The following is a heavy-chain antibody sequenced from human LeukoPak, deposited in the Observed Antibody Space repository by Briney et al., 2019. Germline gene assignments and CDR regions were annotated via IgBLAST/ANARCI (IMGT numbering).Heavy chain of an antibody. J-gene: IGHJ4*02. Sequence: GGSLRLSCAASGFTFSSYAMSWVRQAPGEGLEWVSAISGSGGRTYYADSVKGRFTISRDNSKNTLYLQMNSLRAEDTAVYYCANIVVVPAAIDYWGQGTLVTDSS. CDR2: ISGSGGRT. CDR1: GFTFSSYA. D-gene: IGHD2-2*01. V-gene: IGHV3-23*01. CDR3: ANIVVVPAAIDY.